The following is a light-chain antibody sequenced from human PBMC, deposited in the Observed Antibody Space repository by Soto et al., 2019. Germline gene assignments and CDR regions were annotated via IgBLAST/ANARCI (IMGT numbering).Light chain of an antibody. CDR2: GVS. CDR1: QDINTF. J-gene: IGKJ3*01. CDR3: QQYSVYPFT. V-gene: IGKV1-16*01. Sequence: DIQMTQSPSSLSASVGDRVAIACRASQDINTFLAWFQQKPGKAPRSLIYGVSTLQSGVPSRFRGTGSGTDFTLTITNVQPEDFATYYCQQYSVYPFTFGPGSTVDV.